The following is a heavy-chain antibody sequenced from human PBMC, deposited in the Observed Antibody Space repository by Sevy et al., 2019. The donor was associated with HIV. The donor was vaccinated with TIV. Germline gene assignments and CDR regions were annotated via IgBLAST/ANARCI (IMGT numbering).Heavy chain of an antibody. CDR1: GDSLSSADYY. CDR3: PRSQNVDSAPFDY. Sequence: SETLSLTCSVSGDSLSSADYYWSWVRQPPGKGLEWIGYFFYSDNFYYNPSLKSRLTISVDSSKNQFSLKLTSVTAADSAVYYCPRSQNVDSAPFDYWGQGAPVTVSS. V-gene: IGHV4-30-4*01. J-gene: IGHJ4*02. CDR2: FFYSDNF. D-gene: IGHD5-18*01.